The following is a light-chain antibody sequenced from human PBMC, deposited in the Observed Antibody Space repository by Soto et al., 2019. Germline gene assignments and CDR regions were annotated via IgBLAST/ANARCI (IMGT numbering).Light chain of an antibody. J-gene: IGKJ1*01. CDR3: QQYGSSTRT. V-gene: IGKV3-20*01. CDR1: QRLDRKS. CDR2: GAS. Sequence: EVVLSQSPGTLSLSPGDRATLYCTASQRLDRKSLAWYQQKPGQPPRLLIHGASRRAAGIPDRFSGSGSGTDFALTITRLEEADFAVYDCQQYGSSTRTFGQGTKVDIK.